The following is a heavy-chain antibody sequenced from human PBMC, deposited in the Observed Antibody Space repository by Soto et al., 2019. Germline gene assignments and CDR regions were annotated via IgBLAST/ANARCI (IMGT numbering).Heavy chain of an antibody. Sequence: PGGSLRLSCAASGFTFSSYAMHWVRQAPGKGLEYVSAISSNGGSTYYANSVKGRFTISRDNSKNTLYLQMGSLRAEDMAVYYCARDFVVRGVRYAFDIWGQGTMVTVSS. CDR1: GFTFSSYA. CDR2: ISSNGGST. V-gene: IGHV3-64*01. D-gene: IGHD3-10*01. CDR3: ARDFVVRGVRYAFDI. J-gene: IGHJ3*02.